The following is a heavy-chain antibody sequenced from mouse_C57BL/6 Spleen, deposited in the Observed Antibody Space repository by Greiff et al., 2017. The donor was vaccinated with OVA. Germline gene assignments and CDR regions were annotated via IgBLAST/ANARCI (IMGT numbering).Heavy chain of an antibody. CDR2: IYPGSGNT. CDR1: GYSFTSYY. D-gene: IGHD4-1*01. J-gene: IGHJ2*01. CDR3: ARNWEGDY. V-gene: IGHV1-66*01. Sequence: VQGVESGPELVKPGASVKISCKASGYSFTSYYIHWVKQRPGQGLEWIGWIYPGSGNTKYNEKFKGKATLTADTSSSTAYMQLSSLTSEDSAVYYCARNWEGDYWGQGTTLTVSS.